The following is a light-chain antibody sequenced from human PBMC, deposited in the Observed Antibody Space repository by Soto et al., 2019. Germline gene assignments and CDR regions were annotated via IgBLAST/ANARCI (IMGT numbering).Light chain of an antibody. J-gene: IGKJ4*01. Sequence: DIQLTQSPYSVSASVGERVTLTCLASQGISSWLAWYQQKLGKAPKLLILDASILQSGVPSRFSGSGSGTEFTLGISRLQTDDFATYYCQQYGSFSPITFGGGTKVDIK. V-gene: IGKV1-12*01. CDR3: QQYGSFSPIT. CDR2: DAS. CDR1: QGISSW.